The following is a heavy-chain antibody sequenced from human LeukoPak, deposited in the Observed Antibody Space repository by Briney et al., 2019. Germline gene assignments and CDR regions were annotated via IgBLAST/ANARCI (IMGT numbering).Heavy chain of an antibody. CDR2: FIPILGIA. Sequence: GSSVKVSCKASGGTFSISAISWLRQAHGQGFEWLGRFIPILGIANYAKKFQGRVTITADKSTSTAYMELSSLRSEDTAVYYCARPRLGRKYNWFDPWGQGTLDTVSS. V-gene: IGHV1-69*04. D-gene: IGHD1-14*01. CDR1: GGTFSISA. CDR3: ARPRLGRKYNWFDP. J-gene: IGHJ5*02.